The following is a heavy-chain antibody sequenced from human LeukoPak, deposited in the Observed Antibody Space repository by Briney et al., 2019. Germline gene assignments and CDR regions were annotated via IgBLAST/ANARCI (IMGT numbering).Heavy chain of an antibody. CDR2: IYYSGST. D-gene: IGHD2-21*02. CDR3: AGRRYCGGDCLFDY. CDR1: GGSISSYY. Sequence: SETLSLTCTVSGGSISSYYWSWIRQPPGKGLEWIGYIYYSGSTNYNPSLKSRVTISVDTSKNQFSLKLSSVTAADTAVYYCAGRRYCGGDCLFDYWGQGTLVTVSS. V-gene: IGHV4-59*12. J-gene: IGHJ4*02.